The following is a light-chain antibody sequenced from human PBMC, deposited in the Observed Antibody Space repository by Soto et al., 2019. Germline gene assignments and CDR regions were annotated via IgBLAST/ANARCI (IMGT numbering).Light chain of an antibody. CDR3: QQSYSTPPFP. J-gene: IGKJ2*01. Sequence: DIQMTQSPSSLSASVGDRVTITCRASQSISSYLNWYQQKPGKAPKLLIYAASSLQSGVPSRFSGSGSGTEFPLTISSLQPEDFATYYCQQSYSTPPFPFGQGTKVEIK. CDR1: QSISSY. V-gene: IGKV1-39*01. CDR2: AAS.